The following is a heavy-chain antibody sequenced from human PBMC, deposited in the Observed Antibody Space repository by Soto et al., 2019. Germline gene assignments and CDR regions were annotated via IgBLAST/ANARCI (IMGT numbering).Heavy chain of an antibody. D-gene: IGHD3-22*01. CDR1: GFTFSSYS. CDR3: AAAFLRLLLPIHYYYYVMAV. J-gene: IGHJ6*02. CDR2: ISSSSSYI. V-gene: IGHV3-21*01. Sequence: PGGSLRLSCAASGFTFSSYSMNWVRQAPGKGLEWVSSISSSSSYIYYADSVKGRFTISRDNAKNSLYLQMNSLRAEDTAVYYFAAAFLRLLLPIHYYYYVMAVWAQGTTVPVS.